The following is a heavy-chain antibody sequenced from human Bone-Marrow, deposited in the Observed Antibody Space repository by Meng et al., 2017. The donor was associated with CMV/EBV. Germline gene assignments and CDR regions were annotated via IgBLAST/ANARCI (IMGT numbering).Heavy chain of an antibody. D-gene: IGHD3-3*01. CDR2: ISAYNGNT. CDR3: ARDSWYDFWSGYYRYYYGMDV. CDR1: GYTFTSYG. V-gene: IGHV1-18*01. Sequence: ASVKVSCKASGYTFTSYGISWVRQAPGQGLEWMGWISAYNGNTNYAQKLQGRVTMTTDTSTSTAYMELRSLRSDDTAVYYCARDSWYDFWSGYYRYYYGMDVWGQGTTVTASS. J-gene: IGHJ6*02.